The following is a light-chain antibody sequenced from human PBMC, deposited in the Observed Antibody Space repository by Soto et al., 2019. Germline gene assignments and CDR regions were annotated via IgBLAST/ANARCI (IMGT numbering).Light chain of an antibody. V-gene: IGKV1-5*03. CDR3: QQYHRYSPLT. J-gene: IGKJ4*01. Sequence: DIPMTQSPSTLSASVGDRVTIICRASQSVSNTLAWYQQKPGKAPKPLIYKASSLESGVPSRFSGSGSGTEFSLTISSLQPDDFATYYCQQYHRYSPLTFGEGTTVEIK. CDR1: QSVSNT. CDR2: KAS.